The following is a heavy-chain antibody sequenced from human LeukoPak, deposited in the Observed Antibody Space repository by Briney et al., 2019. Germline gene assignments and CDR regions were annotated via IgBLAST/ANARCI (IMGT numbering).Heavy chain of an antibody. D-gene: IGHD3-10*01. CDR1: GYTFTGYY. CDR2: VNPNSGGT. V-gene: IGHV1-2*02. J-gene: IGHJ4*02. CDR3: ARDRALWFGGGIQLSEIDY. Sequence: GASVKVSCKASGYTFTGYYMHWVRQAPGQGLEWMGWVNPNSGGTNYAQKFQGRVTMTRDTSISTAYMELSRLRSDDTAVYYCARDRALWFGGGIQLSEIDYWGQGTLVTVSS.